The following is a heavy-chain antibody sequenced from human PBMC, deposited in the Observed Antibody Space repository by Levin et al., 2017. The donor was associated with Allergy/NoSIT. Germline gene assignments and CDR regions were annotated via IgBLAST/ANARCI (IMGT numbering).Heavy chain of an antibody. D-gene: IGHD2-15*01. V-gene: IGHV3-33*01. CDR3: ARDIGHCSTGTCYSESHFDY. CDR1: GFTFSTYG. CDR2: IWNHGRET. J-gene: IGHJ4*02. Sequence: PGGSLRLSCAGSGFTFSTYGIHWVRQAPDKGLEWVAFIWNHGRETYYADSVKGRFTISRDNSQSTVYLQMNNLRAGDMGVYYCARDIGHCSTGTCYSESHFDYWGQGTLVTVSS.